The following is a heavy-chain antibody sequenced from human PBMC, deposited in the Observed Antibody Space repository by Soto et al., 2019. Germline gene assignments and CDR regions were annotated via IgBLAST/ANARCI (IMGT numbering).Heavy chain of an antibody. Sequence: GGSLRLSCAASGFSFSSYAMSWVRQAPGKGLEWVSAISGSGGSTYYADSVKGRFTISRDNSKNTLYLQMNSLRAEDTAVYYCAKAHCRGGSCQPGTFDYWGQGTLVTVSS. J-gene: IGHJ4*02. D-gene: IGHD2-15*01. CDR3: AKAHCRGGSCQPGTFDY. CDR2: ISGSGGST. V-gene: IGHV3-23*01. CDR1: GFSFSSYA.